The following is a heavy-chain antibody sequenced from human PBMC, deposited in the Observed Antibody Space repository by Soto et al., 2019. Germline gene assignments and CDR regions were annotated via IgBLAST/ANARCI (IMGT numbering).Heavy chain of an antibody. Sequence: QVQLVPSGAEVKKPGDSVKVSCRASGYTFTDYYIHWVRQAPGQGLQWVGWINPNSGATEYAQKLQGRVTMGRDPSISTVYMEVTRLRSDDAELYVCARAAPLVYICYALDHWGQGTRVTVST. CDR3: ARAAPLVYICYALDH. D-gene: IGHD5-12*01. V-gene: IGHV1-2*02. CDR2: INPNSGAT. J-gene: IGHJ4*02. CDR1: GYTFTDYY.